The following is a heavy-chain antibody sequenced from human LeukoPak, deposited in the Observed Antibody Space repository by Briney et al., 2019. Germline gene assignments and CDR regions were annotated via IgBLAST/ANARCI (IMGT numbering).Heavy chain of an antibody. Sequence: PGGSLRLSCAASGFTFDDYGMSWVRQAPGKGLEWVSGINWNGGSTGYADSVKGRFTISTDNAKNSLYLQMNSLIAEDTALYYCARDLRHPDAFDIWGQGTMVTVSS. V-gene: IGHV3-20*04. J-gene: IGHJ3*02. CDR3: ARDLRHPDAFDI. D-gene: IGHD6-25*01. CDR1: GFTFDDYG. CDR2: INWNGGST.